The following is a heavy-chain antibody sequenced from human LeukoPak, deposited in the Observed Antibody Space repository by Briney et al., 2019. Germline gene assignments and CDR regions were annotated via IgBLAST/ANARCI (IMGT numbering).Heavy chain of an antibody. Sequence: SVKVSCKASGGTFSSYAISWVRQAPGQGLEWMGGIIPIFGTANYAQKFQGRVTITADKSTSTAYMELSSLRSEDTAVYYCARVTRFLTYYYYYMDVWGKGTTVTVSS. CDR2: IIPIFGTA. D-gene: IGHD3-3*01. J-gene: IGHJ6*03. V-gene: IGHV1-69*06. CDR3: ARVTRFLTYYYYYMDV. CDR1: GGTFSSYA.